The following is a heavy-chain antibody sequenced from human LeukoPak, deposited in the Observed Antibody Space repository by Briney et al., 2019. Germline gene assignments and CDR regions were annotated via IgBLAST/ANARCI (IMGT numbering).Heavy chain of an antibody. CDR3: AKHNSETHEPIDY. J-gene: IGHJ4*02. D-gene: IGHD1-14*01. Sequence: GESLKISCKGSGYSFTSYWIGWVRQAPGKGLEWVSAISGSGGSTYYADSVKGRFTISRDNSKNTLYLQMNSLRAEDTAVYYCAKHNSETHEPIDYWGQGTLVTVSS. CDR2: ISGSGGST. V-gene: IGHV3-23*01. CDR1: GYSFTSYW.